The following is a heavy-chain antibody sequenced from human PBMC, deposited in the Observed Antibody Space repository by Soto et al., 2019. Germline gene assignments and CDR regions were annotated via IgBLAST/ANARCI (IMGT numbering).Heavy chain of an antibody. CDR2: ISAYNGNT. J-gene: IGHJ4*02. CDR1: GYTFTSYG. CDR3: ATTAPYLRFLEWLPFDY. Sequence: QVQLVQSGAEVKKPGASVKVSCKASGYTFTSYGISWVRQAPGQGLEWMGWISAYNGNTNYAQKLQGRVTMTTDTSTSTAYMELRSLRSDDTAVYYWATTAPYLRFLEWLPFDYWGQGTLVTVSS. D-gene: IGHD3-3*01. V-gene: IGHV1-18*01.